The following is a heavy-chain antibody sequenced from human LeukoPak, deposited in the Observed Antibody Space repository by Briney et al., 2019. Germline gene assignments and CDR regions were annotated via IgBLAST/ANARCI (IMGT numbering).Heavy chain of an antibody. V-gene: IGHV3-23*01. J-gene: IGHJ5*02. CDR1: GFTFSNYA. D-gene: IGHD2-2*01. CDR2: ISDSGGTT. Sequence: GGSLRLSCAASGFTFSNYAMTWVRHAPGEGLEWVSAISDSGGTTYYADSGEGRFTISRDNSKNTLYLQMNSLRAGDTAISYCAKLTRGYCSSTACPNWLAPWGQGTLATAPS. CDR3: AKLTRGYCSSTACPNWLAP.